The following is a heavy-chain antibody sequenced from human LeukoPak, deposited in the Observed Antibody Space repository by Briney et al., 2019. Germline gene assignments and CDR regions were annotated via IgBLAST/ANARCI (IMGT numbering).Heavy chain of an antibody. Sequence: ASVKVSCKASGYTFTSHYMHWVRQAPGQGLEWMGIINPSDGSGTYAQKFLGRVTLTSDTSTSAVYMELSSLRSEDTAVYYCARDWWADYWGQGTLVTVSS. V-gene: IGHV1-46*01. J-gene: IGHJ4*02. CDR2: INPSDGSG. D-gene: IGHD2-15*01. CDR3: ARDWWADY. CDR1: GYTFTSHY.